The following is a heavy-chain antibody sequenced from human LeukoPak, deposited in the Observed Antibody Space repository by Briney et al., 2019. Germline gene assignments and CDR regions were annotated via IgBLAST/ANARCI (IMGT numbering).Heavy chain of an antibody. J-gene: IGHJ4*02. CDR3: AKGKYYSG. CDR2: ISSISRTT. Sequence: GGSLRLSCAGSGFMFSSYSMTWVRQAPGKGLEWISYISSISRTTHYADSMQDRFTLSRDNGKNSLYLQMNSLRAEDTAIYYCAKGKYYSGWGQGTLVIVSS. V-gene: IGHV3-48*01. CDR1: GFMFSSYS. D-gene: IGHD3-10*01.